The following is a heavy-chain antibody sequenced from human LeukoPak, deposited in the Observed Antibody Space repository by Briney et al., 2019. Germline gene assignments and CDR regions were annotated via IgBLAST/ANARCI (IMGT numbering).Heavy chain of an antibody. J-gene: IGHJ4*02. D-gene: IGHD5-12*01. CDR2: ISSSSSYI. CDR3: ARVEYSGYESKFDY. Sequence: GGSLRLSCAASGFTFSSYIMNWVRQAPGKGLEWVSSISSSSSYIYYADSVKGRFTISRDNAKNSLYLQMNSLRAEDTAVYYCARVEYSGYESKFDYWGQGTLVTVSS. V-gene: IGHV3-21*01. CDR1: GFTFSSYI.